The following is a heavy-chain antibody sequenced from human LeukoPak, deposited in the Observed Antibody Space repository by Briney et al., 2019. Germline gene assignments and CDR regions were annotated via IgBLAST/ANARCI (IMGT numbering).Heavy chain of an antibody. CDR1: GYPFNDYY. D-gene: IGHD3-9*01. J-gene: IGHJ5*02. V-gene: IGHV1-2*02. Sequence: ASVKVSCRASGYPFNDYYIHWLRQAPGQGLESMGWINPNSGVATYPQKFKGRITVTRDTSISTVYMELTSLRPDDTAIYFCARGAYNILTGYAPGRNWFAHWGPGTLVTVSS. CDR2: INPNSGVA. CDR3: ARGAYNILTGYAPGRNWFAH.